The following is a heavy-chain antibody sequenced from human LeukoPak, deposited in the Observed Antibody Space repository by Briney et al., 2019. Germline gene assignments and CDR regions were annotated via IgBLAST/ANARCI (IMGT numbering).Heavy chain of an antibody. CDR1: GGSFSGYY. Sequence: SETLSLTCAVYGGSFSGYYWSWIRQPPGKGLEWIGEINHSGSTNYNPSLKSRVTISVDTSKNQFSLKLSSVTAADTAVHYCAREIIRFSSGWFDYWGQGTLVTVSS. CDR3: AREIIRFSSGWFDY. D-gene: IGHD6-19*01. CDR2: INHSGST. V-gene: IGHV4-34*01. J-gene: IGHJ4*02.